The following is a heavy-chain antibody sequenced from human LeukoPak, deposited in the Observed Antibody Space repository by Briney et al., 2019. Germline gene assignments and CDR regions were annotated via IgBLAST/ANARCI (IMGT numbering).Heavy chain of an antibody. CDR3: AKDRPYYYDSSGYMGGYFDY. CDR1: GFTFSSYA. V-gene: IGHV3-23*01. Sequence: GGSLRLSCAASGFTFSSYAMSWVRQAPGKGLEWVSAISGSGGGTYYADSVKGRFTISRDNSKNTLYLQMNSLRAEDTAVYYCAKDRPYYYDSSGYMGGYFDYWGQGTLVTVSS. J-gene: IGHJ4*02. CDR2: ISGSGGGT. D-gene: IGHD3-22*01.